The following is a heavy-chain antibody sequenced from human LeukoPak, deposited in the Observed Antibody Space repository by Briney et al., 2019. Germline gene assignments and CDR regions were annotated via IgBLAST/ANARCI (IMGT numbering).Heavy chain of an antibody. J-gene: IGHJ6*03. Sequence: ASVKVSCKASGYTFTSYGISWVRQAPGQGLEWMGWISAYNGNTNYAQKLQGRVTMTTDTSTSTAYMELRSLRSDDTAVYYCARGRGDFWSGYYTDYYMDVWGKGTTVTVSS. D-gene: IGHD3-3*01. V-gene: IGHV1-18*01. CDR2: ISAYNGNT. CDR3: ARGRGDFWSGYYTDYYMDV. CDR1: GYTFTSYG.